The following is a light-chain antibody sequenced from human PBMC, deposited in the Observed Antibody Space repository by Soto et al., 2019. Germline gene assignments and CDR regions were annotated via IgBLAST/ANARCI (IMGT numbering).Light chain of an antibody. V-gene: IGLV4-60*02. CDR1: SGHSSYI. J-gene: IGLJ3*02. CDR3: ETWDSNTHTV. Sequence: QSVLTQSSSASASLGSSVKLTCTLSSGHSSYIIAWHQQQPGKAPRYLMKLEGSGSYNKGSGVPDRFSGSSSGADRYLTISNLQCGDEADYYCETWDSNTHTVFGGGTEVTVL. CDR2: LEGSGSY.